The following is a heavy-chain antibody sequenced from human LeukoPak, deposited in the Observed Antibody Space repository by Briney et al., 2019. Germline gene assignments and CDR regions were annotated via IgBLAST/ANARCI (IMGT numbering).Heavy chain of an antibody. J-gene: IGHJ5*02. CDR1: GFTFSNFA. CDR2: ISASGNSP. CDR3: AKDTIWKYQVLDL. Sequence: GGSLRLSCAASGFTFSNFAMSWVRQAPGKGLEWVSGISASGNSPYYADSVKGRFIISRDNSKNTVFLQINSLRAEDTAVYYCAKDTIWKYQVLDLWGLGTLVTVSS. D-gene: IGHD2-2*01. V-gene: IGHV3-23*01.